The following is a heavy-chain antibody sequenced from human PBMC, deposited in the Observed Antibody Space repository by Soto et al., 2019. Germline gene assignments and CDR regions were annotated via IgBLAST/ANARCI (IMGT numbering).Heavy chain of an antibody. Sequence: QLRLQESGPGLVKPSETMSLTCTVSGGSISSANYYWGWIRQPPGKGLEWIGSMYSRGNTYYNPSLKSRVTVSVDTSKNHFSLKLSSVTAADTAVYYCARQPYDSRVYYYGTWGQGALVTVSS. CDR3: ARQPYDSRVYYYGT. CDR2: MYSRGNT. D-gene: IGHD3-22*01. J-gene: IGHJ5*02. CDR1: GGSISSANYY. V-gene: IGHV4-39*01.